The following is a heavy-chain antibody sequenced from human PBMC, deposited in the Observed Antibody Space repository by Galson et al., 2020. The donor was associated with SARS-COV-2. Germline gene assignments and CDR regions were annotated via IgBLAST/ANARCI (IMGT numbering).Heavy chain of an antibody. V-gene: IGHV4-31*03. Sequence: SETLSLTCTVSGGSISSAGSYWSWIRQHPGEGLEWIGYIYYSGRTYYNPSLKSRLTISLDTSKNQFSLKLGSVTDADTAVYYCARGPYGDYIQYCLWGQGTMVTVSS. D-gene: IGHD4-17*01. CDR3: ARGPYGDYIQYCL. CDR1: GGSISSAGSY. CDR2: IYYSGRT. J-gene: IGHJ3*01.